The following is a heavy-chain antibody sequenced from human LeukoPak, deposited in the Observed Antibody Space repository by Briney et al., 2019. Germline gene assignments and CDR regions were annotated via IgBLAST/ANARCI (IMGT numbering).Heavy chain of an antibody. CDR1: GYIFTSHY. CDR3: ARAYSSSSPFDY. D-gene: IGHD6-6*01. V-gene: IGHV1-46*01. CDR2: INPSGGGT. J-gene: IGHJ4*02. Sequence: ASVKVSCKASGYIFTSHYMHWVRQAPGQGLEWMGMINPSGGGTSYAQKFQGRVTMTRDTSTSTVYLELSSLRSEDTAVYYCARAYSSSSPFDYWGQGTLVTVSS.